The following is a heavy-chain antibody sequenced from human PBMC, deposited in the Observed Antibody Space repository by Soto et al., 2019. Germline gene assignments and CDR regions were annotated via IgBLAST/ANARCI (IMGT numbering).Heavy chain of an antibody. V-gene: IGHV3-23*01. J-gene: IGHJ6*02. CDR3: AKSAGYYNRYYYYGMDV. CDR1: GFTFSIYA. D-gene: IGHD3-9*01. Sequence: SLRLSFAACGFTFSIYAMSWVCKAPGKGLEWVSAISGSGGSTYYADSVKGRFTISRDNSKNTLYLQMNSLRAEDTAVYYYAKSAGYYNRYYYYGMDVWGQGTTVTVSS. CDR2: ISGSGGST.